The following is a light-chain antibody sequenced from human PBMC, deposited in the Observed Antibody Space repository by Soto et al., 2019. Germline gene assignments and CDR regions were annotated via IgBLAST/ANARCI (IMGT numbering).Light chain of an antibody. V-gene: IGKV1-5*01. CDR3: QQYNSYPYT. CDR1: QDIHIW. J-gene: IGKJ2*01. Sequence: DIQMTQSPSTLSASVGDRVTITCRASQDIHIWLAWYQQKPGKATRVLIHDASDLESGVPSRFSGSGSRKEFTLSISSLQPDDSASYYCQQYNSYPYTFGQGTKLEIK. CDR2: DAS.